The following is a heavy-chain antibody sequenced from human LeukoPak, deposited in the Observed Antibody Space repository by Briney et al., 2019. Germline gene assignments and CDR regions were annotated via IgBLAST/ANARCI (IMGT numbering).Heavy chain of an antibody. Sequence: GASVKVSCKASGYTFTSYYMHWVRQAPGQGLEWMGIINPSGGSTSYAQKFQGRATMTRDTSTSTVYMELSSLRSEDTAVYYCARDRYYYDSSGYIRGISFDYWGQGTLVTVSS. CDR3: ARDRYYYDSSGYIRGISFDY. D-gene: IGHD3-22*01. V-gene: IGHV1-46*01. CDR2: INPSGGST. J-gene: IGHJ4*02. CDR1: GYTFTSYY.